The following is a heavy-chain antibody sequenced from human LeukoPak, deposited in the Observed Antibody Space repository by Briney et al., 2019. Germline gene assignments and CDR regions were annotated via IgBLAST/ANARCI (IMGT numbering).Heavy chain of an antibody. CDR1: GGSISSGGYY. CDR3: ARHRTGRSPFDY. J-gene: IGHJ4*02. CDR2: IYYSGST. V-gene: IGHV4-31*03. Sequence: SQTLSLTCTVSGGSISSGGYYWSWIRQHPGKGLEWIGYIYYSGSTYYNPSLKSRVTISVDTSKNQFSLKLSSVTAADTAVYYCARHRTGRSPFDYWGQGTLVTVSS. D-gene: IGHD1-1*01.